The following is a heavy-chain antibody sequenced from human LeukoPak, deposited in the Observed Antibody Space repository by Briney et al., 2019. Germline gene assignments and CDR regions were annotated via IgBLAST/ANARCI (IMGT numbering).Heavy chain of an antibody. D-gene: IGHD2-2*01. J-gene: IGHJ4*02. CDR1: GYTFTGYY. V-gene: IGHV1-2*02. Sequence: ASVKVSCKASGYTFTGYYMNWVRQAPGQGLEWMGWINPNSGGTNYAQKFQGRVTMTRDTSISTAYMELSRLRSDDTAVYYCARGLKVVPAALVYWGQGTLVTVSS. CDR2: INPNSGGT. CDR3: ARGLKVVPAALVY.